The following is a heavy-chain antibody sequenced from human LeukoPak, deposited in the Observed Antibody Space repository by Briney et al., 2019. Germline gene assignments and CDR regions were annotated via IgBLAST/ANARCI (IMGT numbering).Heavy chain of an antibody. CDR2: INPNSGGT. CDR3: ARGIVGATEVYYYYYMDV. D-gene: IGHD1-26*01. CDR1: GYTFTGYS. J-gene: IGHJ6*03. V-gene: IGHV1-2*02. Sequence: ASVKVSCKASGYTFTGYSMHWVRQAPGKGLEWMGWINPNSGGTTYAQKFQGRVTMTKDPSISTAYMELSRLRSDDTAVYYCARGIVGATEVYYYYYMDVWGKGTTVTISS.